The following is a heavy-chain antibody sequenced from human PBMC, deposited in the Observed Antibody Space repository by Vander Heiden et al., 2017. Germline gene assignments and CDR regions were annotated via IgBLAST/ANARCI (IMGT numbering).Heavy chain of an antibody. CDR2: IKQDGSEK. D-gene: IGHD1-26*01. Sequence: EVQLVESGGGLVQPGGSLRLSRAAYGSTFSSDWMSWLRQAPGKGLEWVANIKQDGSEKYYVDSVKGRFTISRDNAKNSLYLQMNSLRAEDTAVYFCARDRSGGTLYYFDYWGQGTLVTVSS. CDR3: ARDRSGGTLYYFDY. CDR1: GSTFSSDW. J-gene: IGHJ4*02. V-gene: IGHV3-7*01.